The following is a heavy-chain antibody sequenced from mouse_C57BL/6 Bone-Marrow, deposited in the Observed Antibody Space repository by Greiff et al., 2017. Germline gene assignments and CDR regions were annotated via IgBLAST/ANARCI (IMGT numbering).Heavy chain of an antibody. Sequence: VQLQQPGAELVRPGSSVRLSCKASGYTFTTYWMGWVRQRPGQGLEWIGNVYPSYSETHSNQKFKDKATVTVDKSTSTAYMQLSSLTAEDSAFYCCARGWLLQRFDYWGQGTLVTVSA. V-gene: IGHV1-61*01. CDR1: GYTFTTYW. CDR3: ARGWLLQRFDY. CDR2: VYPSYSET. J-gene: IGHJ3*01. D-gene: IGHD2-3*01.